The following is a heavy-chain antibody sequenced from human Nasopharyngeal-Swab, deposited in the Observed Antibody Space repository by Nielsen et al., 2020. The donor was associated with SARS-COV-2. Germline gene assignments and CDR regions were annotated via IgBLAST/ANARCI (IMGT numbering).Heavy chain of an antibody. Sequence: WVRQAPGQGLEWMGWISAYNGNTNYAQKLQGRVTMTTDTSTGTAYMELRSLRSDDTAVYYCAGAGDRFGELLFFDYWGQGNLVTVSS. CDR2: ISAYNGNT. J-gene: IGHJ4*02. D-gene: IGHD3-10*01. CDR3: AGAGDRFGELLFFDY. V-gene: IGHV1-18*01.